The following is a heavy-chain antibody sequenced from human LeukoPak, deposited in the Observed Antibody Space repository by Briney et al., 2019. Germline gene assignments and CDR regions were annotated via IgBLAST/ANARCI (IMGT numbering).Heavy chain of an antibody. CDR1: GFTFDDYG. CDR3: ARRIAAAGTNWFDP. J-gene: IGHJ5*02. D-gene: IGHD6-13*01. Sequence: GGSLRLSCAASGFTFDDYGMSWARQAPGKGLEWVSGINWNGGSTGYADSVKGRFTISRDNAKNSLYLQMNSLRAEDTALYYCARRIAAAGTNWFDPWGQGTLVTVSS. V-gene: IGHV3-20*04. CDR2: INWNGGST.